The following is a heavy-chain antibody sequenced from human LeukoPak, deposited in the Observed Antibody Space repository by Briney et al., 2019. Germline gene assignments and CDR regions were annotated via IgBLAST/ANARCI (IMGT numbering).Heavy chain of an antibody. CDR1: GGSISSYY. Sequence: PSETLSLTCTVSGGSISSYYWSWIRQPPGKGLEWIGYIYYSGSTNYNPSLKSRVTISVDTSKNQFSLKLSSVTAADTAVYYCARVLYAIPGWFDPWGQGTLVTVSS. J-gene: IGHJ5*02. D-gene: IGHD2-8*01. CDR2: IYYSGST. V-gene: IGHV4-59*01. CDR3: ARVLYAIPGWFDP.